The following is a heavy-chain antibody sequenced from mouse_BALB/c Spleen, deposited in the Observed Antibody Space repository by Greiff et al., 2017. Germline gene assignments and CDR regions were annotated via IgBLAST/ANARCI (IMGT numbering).Heavy chain of an antibody. J-gene: IGHJ3*01. CDR2: ISNGGGST. CDR1: GFTFSSYT. D-gene: IGHD1-2*01. Sequence: EVQGVESGGGLVQPGGSLKLSCAASGFTFSSYTMSWVRQTPEKRLEWVAYISNGGGSTYYPDTVKGRFTISRDNAKNTLYLQMSSLKSEDTAMYYCARPRSYGYFFAYWGQGTLVTVSA. CDR3: ARPRSYGYFFAY. V-gene: IGHV5-12-2*01.